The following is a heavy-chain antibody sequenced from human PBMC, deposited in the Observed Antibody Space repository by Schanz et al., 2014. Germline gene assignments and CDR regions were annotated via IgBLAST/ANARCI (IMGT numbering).Heavy chain of an antibody. CDR2: ISYTSNSV. V-gene: IGHV3-48*02. D-gene: IGHD2-21*02. CDR3: ARVSSDCSHSDH. J-gene: IGHJ5*02. CDR1: GFNFNMYS. Sequence: EVQLVESGGGLAQPGGSLRLSCVASGFNFNMYSMNWVRQAPGKGLEWLSYISYTSNSVYFADSVKGRFTVSRDNARKLLYLDMNTLRDEDTAVYYCARVSSDCSHSDHWGLGTLVTVST.